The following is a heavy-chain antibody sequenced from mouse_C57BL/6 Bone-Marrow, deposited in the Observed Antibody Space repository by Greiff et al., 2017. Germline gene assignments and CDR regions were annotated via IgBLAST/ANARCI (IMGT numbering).Heavy chain of an antibody. D-gene: IGHD2-3*01. CDR2: IHPNSGST. Sequence: QVQLQQSGAELVKPGASVKLSCKASGYTFTSYWMHWVKQRPGQGLEWIGMIHPNSGSTNYNEKFKSKATLTVDKSSSTAYMQLSSLTSEDSAVYDYVHVGYPYAMDYWGQGTSVTVSS. V-gene: IGHV1-64*01. J-gene: IGHJ4*01. CDR1: GYTFTSYW. CDR3: VHVGYPYAMDY.